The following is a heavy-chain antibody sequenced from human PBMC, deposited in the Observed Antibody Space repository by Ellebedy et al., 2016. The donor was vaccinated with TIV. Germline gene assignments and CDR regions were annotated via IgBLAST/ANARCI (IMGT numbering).Heavy chain of an antibody. CDR3: ARMTRSAYYGTDY. Sequence: GESLKISCVASGFTFSNYNMNWVRQSPGKGLEWVSSIRSTGSDKYYAESVKGRFTISRDNAQNTLFLQMNSLRVEDTAVYYCARMTRSAYYGTDYWGQGTLVTVSS. CDR2: IRSTGSDK. V-gene: IGHV3-21*06. CDR1: GFTFSNYN. J-gene: IGHJ4*02. D-gene: IGHD1-26*01.